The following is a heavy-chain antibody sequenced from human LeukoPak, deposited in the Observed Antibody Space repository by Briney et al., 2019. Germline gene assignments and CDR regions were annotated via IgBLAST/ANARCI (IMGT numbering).Heavy chain of an antibody. D-gene: IGHD2-2*01. CDR1: GGSISSGSYY. J-gene: IGHJ4*02. Sequence: SETLSLTCTVYGGSISSGSYYWSWIRRPAGKGLEWIGRIYTSGSTNYNPSLKSRVTISVNTSKNQFSLKLSSVTAADTAVYYCARDRKDIVVVPAANDYWGQGTLVTVSS. V-gene: IGHV4-61*02. CDR2: IYTSGST. CDR3: ARDRKDIVVVPAANDY.